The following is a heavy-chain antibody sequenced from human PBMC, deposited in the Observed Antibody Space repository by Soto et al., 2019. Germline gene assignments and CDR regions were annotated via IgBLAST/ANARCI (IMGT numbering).Heavy chain of an antibody. CDR1: GFMFSSDT. CDR3: ARGCSSPSCYYY. CDR2: VSFRGDI. Sequence: GGSLRLSCTASGFMFSSDTMNWVRQAPGKGLEWVSSVSFRGDIYYADSLEGRFTISRDDAKNSLYLQMNSLRDEDTAVYYCARGCSSPSCYYYWAQGTLVTVSS. V-gene: IGHV3-21*01. J-gene: IGHJ4*02. D-gene: IGHD2-2*01.